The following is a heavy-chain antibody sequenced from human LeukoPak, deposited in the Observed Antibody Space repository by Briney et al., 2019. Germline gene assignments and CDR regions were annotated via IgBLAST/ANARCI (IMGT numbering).Heavy chain of an antibody. CDR3: ARRCIAVAGTIDYFDY. J-gene: IGHJ4*02. D-gene: IGHD6-19*01. V-gene: IGHV4-39*01. CDR2: IYYSGST. CDR1: GGSISSSSYY. Sequence: SETLSLTCTVSGGSISSSSYYWGWIRQPPGKGLEWIGSIYYSGSTYYNPSLKSRVTISVDTSKNQFSLKLSSVTAADTAVYYCARRCIAVAGTIDYFDYWGQGTLVTVSS.